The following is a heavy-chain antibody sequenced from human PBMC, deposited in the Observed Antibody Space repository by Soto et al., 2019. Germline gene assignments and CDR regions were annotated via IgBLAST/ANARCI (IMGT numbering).Heavy chain of an antibody. CDR3: ARDETYTAGWYFEH. J-gene: IGHJ4*02. Sequence: QVQLVQSGAEVKKRGASVKVSCKASGYMFNSYGMSWLRQAPGQGLEWIGWISGYNGKTDLAQKFQGRVTMTTEASTSTVHMELTSLRFDDTAQYYCARDETYTAGWYFEHLGQGTLVTVPS. CDR2: ISGYNGKT. CDR1: GYMFNSYG. D-gene: IGHD6-19*01. V-gene: IGHV1-18*01.